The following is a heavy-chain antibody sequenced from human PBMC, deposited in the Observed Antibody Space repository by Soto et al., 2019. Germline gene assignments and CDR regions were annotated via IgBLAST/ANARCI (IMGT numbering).Heavy chain of an antibody. J-gene: IGHJ4*01. D-gene: IGHD3-10*01. CDR1: GFTFSSYG. CDR2: IWYDGSNK. V-gene: IGHV3-33*01. CDR3: TTDSYITPIIVDFDY. Sequence: GGSLRLSCAASGFTFSSYGMHWVRQAPGKGLEWVAVIWYDGSNKYYADSVKGRFTISRDNSKNTLYLQMNSLRAEDTAVYYCTTDSYITPIIVDFDYGGLETVLPVSS.